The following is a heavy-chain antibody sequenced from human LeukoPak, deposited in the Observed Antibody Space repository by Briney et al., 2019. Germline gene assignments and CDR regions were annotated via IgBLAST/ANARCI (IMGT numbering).Heavy chain of an antibody. V-gene: IGHV4-59*11. CDR1: GGSISGHY. CDR2: IFYNGNT. J-gene: IGHJ6*02. Sequence: PSETLSLTCTVSGGSISGHYRSWIRQPPGKGLEWIGYIFYNGNTKYNPSLKSRVTISLDTSHNQFSLKLTSVTAADTAVYFCARDTFGMDVWGQGTTVTVS. CDR3: ARDTFGMDV.